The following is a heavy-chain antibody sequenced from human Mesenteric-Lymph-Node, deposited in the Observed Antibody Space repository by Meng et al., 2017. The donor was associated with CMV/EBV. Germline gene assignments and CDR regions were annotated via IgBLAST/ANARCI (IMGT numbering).Heavy chain of an antibody. J-gene: IGHJ5*02. CDR2: ISASGGST. V-gene: IGHV3-23*01. CDR1: GFTLSTYA. D-gene: IGHD3-22*01. Sequence: GGSLRLSCAASGFTLSTYAMSWVRQAPGKGLEWVSAISASGGSTYYADSVKGRFTISRDISKNTVYLQMSSLRAEDTAIYYCASPGTIIVVVRGNWFDPWGQGTLVTVSS. CDR3: ASPGTIIVVVRGNWFDP.